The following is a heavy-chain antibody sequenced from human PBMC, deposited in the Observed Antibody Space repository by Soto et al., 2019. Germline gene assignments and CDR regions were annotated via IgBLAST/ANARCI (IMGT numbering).Heavy chain of an antibody. CDR1: GGSFRSDV. J-gene: IGHJ5*02. V-gene: IGHV1-69*18. CDR2: IIPIFGAA. CDR3: AREPWQDCSTTSCYHRGWFDP. Sequence: QVQLVQSGPEVKKPGSSVKVSCRASGGSFRSDVFSWVRQAPGQGLEWMGRIIPIFGAANYAQKIQDRVTITADEASSTVYMELSTLTTDDTAVYYCAREPWQDCSTTSCYHRGWFDPWGPGTLVTVSS. D-gene: IGHD2-2*01.